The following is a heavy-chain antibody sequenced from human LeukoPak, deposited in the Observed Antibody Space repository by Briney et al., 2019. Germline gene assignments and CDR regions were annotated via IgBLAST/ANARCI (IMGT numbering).Heavy chain of an antibody. V-gene: IGHV4-4*07. D-gene: IGHD6-13*01. CDR3: ARFARAAGIRAYYYYMDV. CDR2: IYTSGST. CDR1: GGSISSYY. J-gene: IGHJ6*03. Sequence: PSETLSLTCTVSGGSISSYYWSWIRQPAGKGLEWIGRIYTSGSTNYNPSLKSRVTMSVDTSKNQFSLKLSSVTAADTAVYYCARFARAAGIRAYYYYMDVWGKGTTVTISS.